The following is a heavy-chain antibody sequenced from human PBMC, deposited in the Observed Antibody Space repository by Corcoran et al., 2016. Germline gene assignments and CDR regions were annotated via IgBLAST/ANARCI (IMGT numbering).Heavy chain of an antibody. Sequence: EVQLVESGGGLVQPGGSLRLSCAASGFTFRSYWMTWVRQAPGKGLEWVTNIKQVGSESYYVDAVKDRFTISRDNGKNSLYLQMKSLRAEDTAVYYCARAVYSSSWDVGYWGQGTLVTVSS. D-gene: IGHD6-13*01. CDR2: IKQVGSES. CDR1: GFTFRSYW. V-gene: IGHV3-7*04. CDR3: ARAVYSSSWDVGY. J-gene: IGHJ4*02.